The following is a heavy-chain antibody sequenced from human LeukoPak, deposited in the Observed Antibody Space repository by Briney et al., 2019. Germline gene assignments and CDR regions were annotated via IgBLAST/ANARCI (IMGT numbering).Heavy chain of an antibody. J-gene: IGHJ5*02. CDR1: GFTFSSYG. CDR3: AKDHSSSWLNWFDP. CDR2: IWYDGSNK. D-gene: IGHD6-13*01. Sequence: PEGSLRLSCAASGFTFSSYGMHWVRQAPGKGLEWVAVIWYDGSNKYYADSVKGRFTISRDNSKNTLYLQMNSLRAEDTAVYYCAKDHSSSWLNWFDPWGQGTLVTVSS. V-gene: IGHV3-33*06.